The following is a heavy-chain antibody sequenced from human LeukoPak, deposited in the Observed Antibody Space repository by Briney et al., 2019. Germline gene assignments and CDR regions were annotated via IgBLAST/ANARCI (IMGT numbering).Heavy chain of an antibody. CDR3: ASMPGYSSSWYRPFAAYYFDY. J-gene: IGHJ4*02. CDR1: GGSISSYY. Sequence: PSETLSLTCTVSGGSISSYYWSWIRQPAGKGLEWIGRIYTSGSTNYNPSLKSRVTISVDTSKNQFSLKLSSVTAADTAVYYCASMPGYSSSWYRPFAAYYFDYWGQGTLVTVSS. V-gene: IGHV4-4*07. CDR2: IYTSGST. D-gene: IGHD6-13*01.